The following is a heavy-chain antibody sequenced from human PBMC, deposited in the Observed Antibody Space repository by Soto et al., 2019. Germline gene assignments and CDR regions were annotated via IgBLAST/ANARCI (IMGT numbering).Heavy chain of an antibody. V-gene: IGHV4-4*07. CDR2: TYITGTT. CDR3: ARDGGYTGYEQGNPFDI. CDR1: CRSIRSHS. D-gene: IGHD5-12*01. Sequence: PPETLSLTCRVSCRSIRSHSWSWLRPPGGQELEWIGRTYITGTTSYNPSLKSRVSMSLDSSRNQFSLKLSSVTAADTAVYYCARDGGYTGYEQGNPFDIWGQGKKFTVSS. J-gene: IGHJ3*02.